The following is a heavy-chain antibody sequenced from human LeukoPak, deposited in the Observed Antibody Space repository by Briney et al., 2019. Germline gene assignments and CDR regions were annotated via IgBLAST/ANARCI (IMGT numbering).Heavy chain of an antibody. V-gene: IGHV3-7*01. CDR2: IKQDGSEK. D-gene: IGHD2-2*02. CDR3: ARAAAITPYYFDY. CDR1: GFTFSSYW. Sequence: PGGSLRLSCAASGFTFSSYWMSWVRQAPGKGLEWVANIKQDGSEKYYVDSVKGRFTISRDNAKNSLYLQMNSLRAEDTAVYYCARAAAITPYYFDYWGQGTLVTVSS. J-gene: IGHJ4*02.